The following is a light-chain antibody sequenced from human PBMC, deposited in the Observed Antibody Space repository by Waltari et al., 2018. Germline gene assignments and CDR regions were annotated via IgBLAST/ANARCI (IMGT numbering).Light chain of an antibody. J-gene: IGKJ4*01. CDR1: QSISGS. CDR3: QQSYNDPLT. CDR2: AAS. Sequence: DIQLTQSPSFLSASVGDRVTINCRASQSISGSLNWYQQKPGKAPKLLIYAASTLQSGVPSRFSGSGSGTDFTLTINRLQPEDFATYFCQQSYNDPLTFGGGTKMEIK. V-gene: IGKV1-39*01.